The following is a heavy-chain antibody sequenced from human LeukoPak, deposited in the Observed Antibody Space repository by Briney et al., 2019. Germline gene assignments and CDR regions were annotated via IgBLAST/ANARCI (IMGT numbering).Heavy chain of an antibody. CDR1: TFTFTSYA. CDR2: ISYDGSNR. Sequence: GGSLRPSCAAATFTFTSYAVRWVRQAPGRGRGWMSFISYDGSNRFYADSVKGRFTISRDNSKNTLYLQMNSLRAEDTAVYYCARDLGPTYCILDYWGQGTLVTVSS. CDR3: ARDLGPTYCILDY. D-gene: IGHD3-16*01. V-gene: IGHV3-30-3*01. J-gene: IGHJ4*02.